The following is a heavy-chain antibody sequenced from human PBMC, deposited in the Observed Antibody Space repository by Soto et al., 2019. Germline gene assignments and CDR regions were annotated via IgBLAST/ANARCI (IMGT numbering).Heavy chain of an antibody. D-gene: IGHD5-18*01. Sequence: QVQLQESGPGLVKSSQTLSLTCTVSGGSINSGGYCWSWIRQHPGKGLDWIGCISYGGSTSYNPSLKSRVTISVVTSKNQFSLKLTSVTAADTAVYYCSRGILVWGQGALITVSS. CDR2: ISYGGST. CDR3: SRGILV. V-gene: IGHV4-31*03. CDR1: GGSINSGGYC. J-gene: IGHJ4*02.